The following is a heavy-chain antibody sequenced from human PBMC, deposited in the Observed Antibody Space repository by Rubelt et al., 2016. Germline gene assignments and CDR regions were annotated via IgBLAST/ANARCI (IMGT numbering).Heavy chain of an antibody. Sequence: QVQLLQSGAEVRKPGASVRVSCKTSGYTFTGYYIHWVRQAPGQGLEWMGWINPNSGGTNYAQRFQGRVTMTRDTSIRPAYRERSRQRSDETAVFDCAREDGDYWGQGTLVTVSS. CDR1: GYTFTGYY. CDR2: INPNSGGT. J-gene: IGHJ4*02. V-gene: IGHV1-2*02. CDR3: AREDGDY. D-gene: IGHD6-6*01.